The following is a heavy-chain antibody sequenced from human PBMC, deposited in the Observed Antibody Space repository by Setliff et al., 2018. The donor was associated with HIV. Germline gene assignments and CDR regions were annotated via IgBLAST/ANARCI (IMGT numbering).Heavy chain of an antibody. CDR1: GYSISSDYC. CDR2: MCHGGNNN. CDR3: ARDPGDYDRKFDH. D-gene: IGHD3-22*01. J-gene: IGHJ4*02. Sequence: PSETLSLTCGVSGYSISSDYCWGWIRQPPGKGLEWIGNMCHGGNNNYYNPSLKSRVTISVDTSRNLFSLRLASVTAADTAVYYCARDPGDYDRKFDHWGQGALVTVSS. V-gene: IGHV4-38-2*02.